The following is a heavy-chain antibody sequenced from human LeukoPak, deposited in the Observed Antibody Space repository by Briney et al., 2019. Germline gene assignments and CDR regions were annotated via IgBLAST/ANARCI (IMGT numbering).Heavy chain of an antibody. CDR3: ATWGHCSSTSCYGDAFDI. J-gene: IGHJ3*02. V-gene: IGHV5-51*03. CDR2: IYPGDSDT. Sequence: GESLKISCKGSGYSFTSYWIGWVRQMPGKGLEWIGMIYPGDSDTRYSPSFQGQVTISADKSISTAYLQWSSLKASDTAMYYCATWGHCSSTSCYGDAFDIWGQGTMVTVSS. CDR1: GYSFTSYW. D-gene: IGHD2-2*01.